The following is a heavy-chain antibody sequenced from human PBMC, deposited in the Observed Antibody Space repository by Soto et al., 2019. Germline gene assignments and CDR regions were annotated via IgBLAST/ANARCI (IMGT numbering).Heavy chain of an antibody. CDR3: ARGRYGDY. Sequence: QVHLVQSGAEVKKPGASVKVSCKASGYTFTSYGITWVRQAPGQGLEWMGWISAHNGNTDYAQKLQGRVIVTRDTSTSTAYMGLRSLRSDDTAVYYCARGRYGDYWGQGALVIVSS. J-gene: IGHJ4*02. CDR1: GYTFTSYG. V-gene: IGHV1-18*01. D-gene: IGHD1-1*01. CDR2: ISAHNGNT.